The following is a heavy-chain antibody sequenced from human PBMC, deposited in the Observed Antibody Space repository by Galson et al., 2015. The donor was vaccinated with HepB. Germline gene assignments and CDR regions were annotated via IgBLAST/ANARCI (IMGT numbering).Heavy chain of an antibody. CDR1: GVSISSYY. V-gene: IGHV4-59*08. CDR2: IYYSGST. D-gene: IGHD4-11*01. J-gene: IGHJ6*03. CDR3: ARLGYSNPTSFYYYYYYMDV. Sequence: ETLSLTCTVAGVSISSYYWSWIRQPPGKGLEWIGFIYYSGSTNYNPSLKSRVTISVDTSKNQFSLKLSSVTAADTAVYYCARLGYSNPTSFYYYYYYMDVWGKGTTVTVSS.